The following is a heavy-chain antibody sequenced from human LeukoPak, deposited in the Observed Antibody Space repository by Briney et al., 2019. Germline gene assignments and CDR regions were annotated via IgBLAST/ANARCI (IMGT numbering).Heavy chain of an antibody. Sequence: GGSLRLSCAASGFTFSSYSMTWVRQAPVKGLEWVSSISSSSSYIYYADSVKGRFTISRDNAKNSLYLQMNSLRAEDTAVYYCARQSSGYYSFVDYWGQGTLVTVSS. CDR3: ARQSSGYYSFVDY. V-gene: IGHV3-21*01. CDR2: ISSSSSYI. CDR1: GFTFSSYS. J-gene: IGHJ4*02. D-gene: IGHD3-22*01.